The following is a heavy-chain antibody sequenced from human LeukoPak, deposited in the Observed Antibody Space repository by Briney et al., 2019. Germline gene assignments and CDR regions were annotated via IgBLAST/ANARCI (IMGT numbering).Heavy chain of an antibody. CDR3: ARGIINKDAFDI. V-gene: IGHV1-2*06. J-gene: IGHJ3*02. CDR1: GYTFTGYY. D-gene: IGHD3-10*01. CDR2: IHPNSGGT. Sequence: ASVKVSCKASGYTFTGYYLHWVRQAPGQGLEWVGRIHPNSGGTNYAQKFQGRVTMTRDTSITTAYMELSRLTSDDTALYYCARGIINKDAFDIWGQGTMVTVSS.